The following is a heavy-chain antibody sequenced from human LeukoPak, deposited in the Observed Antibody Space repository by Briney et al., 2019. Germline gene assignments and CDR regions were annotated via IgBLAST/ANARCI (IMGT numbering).Heavy chain of an antibody. J-gene: IGHJ4*02. CDR3: ARVPNTAGFYFDY. D-gene: IGHD5-18*01. CDR1: GFTFSSYS. CDR2: ISSSSSYI. Sequence: GGSLRLSCAASGFTFSSYSMNWVRQAPGKGLEWVSSISSSSSYIYYADSVKGRFTISRDNAKNSLYLQMNSPRAEDTAVYYCARVPNTAGFYFDYWGQGTLVTVSS. V-gene: IGHV3-21*01.